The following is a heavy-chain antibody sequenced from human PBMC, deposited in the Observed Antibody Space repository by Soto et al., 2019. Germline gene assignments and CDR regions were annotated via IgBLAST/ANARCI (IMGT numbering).Heavy chain of an antibody. CDR2: ISAYNGNT. Sequence: ASVKVSCKASGYTFTSYGISWVRQAPGQGLEWMGWISAYNGNTNYAQKLQGRVTMTTDTSTSTAYMELRSLRSDDTAVYYCARERGAGYSSSYYFDYWGQGTLVTVSS. CDR1: GYTFTSYG. V-gene: IGHV1-18*01. CDR3: ARERGAGYSSSYYFDY. J-gene: IGHJ4*02. D-gene: IGHD6-13*01.